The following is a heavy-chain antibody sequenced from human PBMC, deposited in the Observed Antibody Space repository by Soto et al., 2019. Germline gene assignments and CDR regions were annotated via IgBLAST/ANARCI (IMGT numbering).Heavy chain of an antibody. Sequence: EVQLVESGGGLVQPGGSLRLSCAASGFTFSSYSMNWVRQAPGKGLEWVSYISSSSSTIYYADSVKGRFTISRDNAKNSLYLQMNSLRDEDTAVYYCAREGGIQLWLDGMDVWGQGTTVTVSS. CDR3: AREGGIQLWLDGMDV. CDR2: ISSSSSTI. D-gene: IGHD5-18*01. CDR1: GFTFSSYS. J-gene: IGHJ6*02. V-gene: IGHV3-48*02.